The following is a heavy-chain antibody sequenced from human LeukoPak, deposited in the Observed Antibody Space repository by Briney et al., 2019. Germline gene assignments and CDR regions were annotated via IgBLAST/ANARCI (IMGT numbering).Heavy chain of an antibody. CDR1: GGSISSSSYY. CDR2: IYYSGST. V-gene: IGHV4-39*01. Sequence: SETLSLTCTVSGGSISSSSYYWGWIRQPPGKGLEWIGSIYYSGSTYYNPSLKSRVTISVDTSKNQFSLKLSSVTAADAAVYYCASRPSSSWYYFGYWRQGTLVTVSS. J-gene: IGHJ4*02. D-gene: IGHD6-13*01. CDR3: ASRPSSSWYYFGY.